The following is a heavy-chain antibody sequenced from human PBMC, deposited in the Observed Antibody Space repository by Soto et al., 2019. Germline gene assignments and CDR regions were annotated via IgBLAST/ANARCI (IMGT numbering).Heavy chain of an antibody. CDR3: ARERAVAGRPYDY. V-gene: IGHV4-4*02. J-gene: IGHJ4*02. Sequence: PSETLSLTCAVSGGSISSSNWWSWVRQPPGKGLEWIGEIYHSGSTNYNPSLKSRVTISVDKSKNQFSLKLSSVTAADTAVYYCARERAVAGRPYDYWGQGTLVTVSS. CDR1: GGSISSSNW. CDR2: IYHSGST. D-gene: IGHD6-19*01.